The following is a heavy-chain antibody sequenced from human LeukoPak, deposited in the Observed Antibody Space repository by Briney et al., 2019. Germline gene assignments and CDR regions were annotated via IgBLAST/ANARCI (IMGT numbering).Heavy chain of an antibody. CDR3: ARGGMTTAVDYYYYMDV. CDR2: IYYSGYT. V-gene: IGHV4-59*01. CDR1: GGSISSYY. D-gene: IGHD4-17*01. J-gene: IGHJ6*03. Sequence: SETLSLTCTVSGGSISSYYWSWIRQPPGKGLKWIGNIYYSGYTTYSPSLRSRVTISVDTSKNQFSLKLSSVTAADTAVYYCARGGMTTAVDYYYYMDVWGKGTTVTVSS.